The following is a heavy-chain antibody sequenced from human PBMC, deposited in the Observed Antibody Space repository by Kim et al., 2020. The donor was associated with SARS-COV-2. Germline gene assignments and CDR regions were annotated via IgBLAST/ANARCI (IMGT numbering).Heavy chain of an antibody. J-gene: IGHJ4*02. CDR3: ARGPAVTKRLIFDY. Sequence: GGSLRLSCAASGFTVSSNYMSWVRQAPGKGLEWVSVIYSGGSTYYADSVKGRFTISRDNSKNTLYLQMNSLRAEDTAVYYCARGPAVTKRLIFDYWGQGTLVTVSS. D-gene: IGHD4-4*01. CDR2: IYSGGST. CDR1: GFTVSSNY. V-gene: IGHV3-53*01.